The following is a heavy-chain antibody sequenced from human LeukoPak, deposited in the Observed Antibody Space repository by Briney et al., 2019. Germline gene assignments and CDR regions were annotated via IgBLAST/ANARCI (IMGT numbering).Heavy chain of an antibody. CDR2: ISWNSGSI. D-gene: IGHD3-9*01. CDR1: GFTFDDYA. CDR3: ARDILTGYYLFDY. J-gene: IGHJ4*02. Sequence: GGSLRLSCAASGFTFDDYAMHWVRQAPGKGLEWVSGISWNSGSIGYADSVKGRFTISRDNAKNSLYLQMNSLRAEDTAVYYCARDILTGYYLFDYWGQGTLVTVSS. V-gene: IGHV3-9*01.